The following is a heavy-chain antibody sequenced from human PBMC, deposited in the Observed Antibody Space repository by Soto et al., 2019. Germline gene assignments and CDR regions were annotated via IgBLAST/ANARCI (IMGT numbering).Heavy chain of an antibody. D-gene: IGHD1-1*01. Sequence: ASLKVSCNASGYTSTAHAMHWVLQAPGQGLEWMGWINTGKGDTKYSQKFQGRITITWDTSASTTYMELSSLKSEDTALYYCARNFLGGPTDVRGPGTLDTVSS. CDR3: ARNFLGGPTDV. V-gene: IGHV1-3*04. CDR2: INTGKGDT. J-gene: IGHJ4*02. CDR1: GYTSTAHA.